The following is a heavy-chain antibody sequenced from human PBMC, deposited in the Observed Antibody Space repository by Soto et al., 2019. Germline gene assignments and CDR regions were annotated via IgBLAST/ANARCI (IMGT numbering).Heavy chain of an antibody. D-gene: IGHD3-22*01. CDR3: AKEYYYDSSGYYYLLAKTNAFDI. Sequence: PGGSLRISCAASGFTFSSYGMHWVRQAPGKGLEWVAVISYDGSNKYYADSVKGRFTISRDNSKNTLYLQMNSLRAEDTAVYYCAKEYYYDSSGYYYLLAKTNAFDIWGQGTMVTVSS. CDR1: GFTFSSYG. V-gene: IGHV3-30*18. CDR2: ISYDGSNK. J-gene: IGHJ3*02.